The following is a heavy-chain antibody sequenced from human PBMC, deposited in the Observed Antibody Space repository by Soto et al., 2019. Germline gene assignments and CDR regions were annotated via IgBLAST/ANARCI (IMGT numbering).Heavy chain of an antibody. D-gene: IGHD3-22*01. V-gene: IGHV5-51*01. J-gene: IGHJ4*02. CDR3: ARRPFDSSGGFDY. CDR1: GYSFTSYW. Sequence: PGESLKISCKASGYSFTSYWIGWVRQMPGKGLEWMAIIYADDSDTRYSPSFQGQVTISADKSSSTAYLQWSSLKASDTAMYYCARRPFDSSGGFDYWGQGTLVTVSS. CDR2: IYADDSDT.